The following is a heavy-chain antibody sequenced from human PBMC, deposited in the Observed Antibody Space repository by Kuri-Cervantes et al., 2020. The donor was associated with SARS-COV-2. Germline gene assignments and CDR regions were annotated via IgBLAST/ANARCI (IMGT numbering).Heavy chain of an antibody. Sequence: GGSLRLSCAASGFTFSSYAMSWVRQAPGKGLEWVSAISGSGGSTSYADSVRGRLPITRGNSKNTLYLQMNSLSAEDTALYYCANLHSSSWWPWYFDYWGQGTLVTVSS. J-gene: IGHJ4*02. CDR2: ISGSGGST. D-gene: IGHD6-13*01. V-gene: IGHV3-23*01. CDR3: ANLHSSSWWPWYFDY. CDR1: GFTFSSYA.